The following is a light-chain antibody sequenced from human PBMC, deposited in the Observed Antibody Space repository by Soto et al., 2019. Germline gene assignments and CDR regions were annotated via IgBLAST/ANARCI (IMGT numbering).Light chain of an antibody. CDR1: QGISSY. Sequence: IQLTQSPSSLSASVGDRVTITCRASQGISSYLAWYQQKPGKAPKLLIYAASTLQSGVPSRFSGSGSGTDFTHTISRLQPEDFATYYCPQLNSYPLTFGGGNKGAIK. CDR3: PQLNSYPLT. CDR2: AAS. V-gene: IGKV1-9*01. J-gene: IGKJ4*01.